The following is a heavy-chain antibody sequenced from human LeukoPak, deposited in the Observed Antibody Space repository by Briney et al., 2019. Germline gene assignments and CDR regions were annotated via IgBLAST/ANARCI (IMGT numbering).Heavy chain of an antibody. V-gene: IGHV4-39*01. CDR2: INYSGNT. CDR3: ARAPHMVRGVIEGFDY. D-gene: IGHD3-10*01. Sequence: PSETLSLTCTVPGGSISSSSYYWGWIRQPPGKGLEWIGSINYSGNTYYNPSLKSRVTISVDTSKNQFSLMLKSVTAADTAVYYCARAPHMVRGVIEGFDYWGQGTLVTISS. CDR1: GGSISSSSYY. J-gene: IGHJ4*02.